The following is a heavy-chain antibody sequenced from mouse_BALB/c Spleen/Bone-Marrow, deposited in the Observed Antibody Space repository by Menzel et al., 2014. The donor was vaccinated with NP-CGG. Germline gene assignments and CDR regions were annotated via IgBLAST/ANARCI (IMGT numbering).Heavy chain of an antibody. CDR3: ARSYYGSSYYFDY. J-gene: IGHJ2*01. V-gene: IGHV5-17*02. CDR2: ISSGSSTI. CDR1: GFTFSSFG. D-gene: IGHD1-1*01. Sequence: EVKVEESGGGLVQPGGSRKLSCAASGFTFSSFGMHWVRQAPEKGLEWVAYISSGSSTIYYADTVKGRFTISRDNPKNTLFLQMTSLRSEDTAMYYCARSYYGSSYYFDYWGQGTTITVSS.